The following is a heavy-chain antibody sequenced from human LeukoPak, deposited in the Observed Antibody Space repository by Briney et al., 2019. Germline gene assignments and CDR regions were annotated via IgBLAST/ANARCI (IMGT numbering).Heavy chain of an antibody. J-gene: IGHJ4*02. V-gene: IGHV3-74*01. CDR1: GCSFSTYW. CDR3: VRLTIMGATNY. D-gene: IGHD1-26*01. Sequence: GGSLRLSCAASGCSFSTYWMHWVRQAPGKGLVWVSYISSDGTKTAYADSVKGRFTISRDNANNTLYLQMNSLRAEDTALYYCVRLTIMGATNYWGQGTLVTVSS. CDR2: ISSDGTKT.